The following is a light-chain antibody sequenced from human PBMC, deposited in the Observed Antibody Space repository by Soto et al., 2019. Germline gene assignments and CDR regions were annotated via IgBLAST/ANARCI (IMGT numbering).Light chain of an antibody. J-gene: IGKJ5*01. CDR2: GAS. V-gene: IGKV3-20*01. CDR3: QQYGSSPLIS. CDR1: QSVSSYS. Sequence: IVLTQSPGTLSLSPWERATLSCRASQSVSSYSLAWYQKKPGQAPRLLIFGASKRATGIPDRFSGSGSGRDFTLTISGLEPEDFAVYYCQQYGSSPLISFGQGTRLEIK.